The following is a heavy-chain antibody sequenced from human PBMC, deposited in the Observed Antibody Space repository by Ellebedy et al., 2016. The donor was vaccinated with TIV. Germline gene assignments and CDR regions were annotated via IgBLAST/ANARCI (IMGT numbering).Heavy chain of an antibody. V-gene: IGHV3-11*01. CDR2: LSNSGCTI. CDR1: GFSFSDYY. CDR3: TRDSTVKAKRD. J-gene: IGHJ4*02. D-gene: IGHD4-11*01. Sequence: GESLKISCAASGFSFSDYYMSWIRQAPGKGLEWVSYLSNSGCTIYYADSVKGRFTISRDNAKKSLYLQMNSLRAEDTTVYYCTRDSTVKAKRDWGQGTLVTVSS.